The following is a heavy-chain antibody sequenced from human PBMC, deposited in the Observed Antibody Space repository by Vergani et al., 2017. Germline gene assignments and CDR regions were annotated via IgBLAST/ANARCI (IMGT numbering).Heavy chain of an antibody. D-gene: IGHD6-19*01. Sequence: QVQLHESGPGLVKPSQTLSLTCTVSGGSITSGSFYWSWIRQPAGKGQEWIGRIHSSGTTHYNPSLKSRVTLSVDTSKNQLSLRMTSVTAADTAVYFWARHSTGEWLVKVGWIDPWGQGILVTVSS. J-gene: IGHJ5*02. CDR1: GGSITSGSFY. CDR2: IHSSGTT. CDR3: ARHSTGEWLVKVGWIDP. V-gene: IGHV4-61*02.